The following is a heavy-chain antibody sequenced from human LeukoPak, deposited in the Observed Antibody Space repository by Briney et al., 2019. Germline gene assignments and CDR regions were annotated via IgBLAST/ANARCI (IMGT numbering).Heavy chain of an antibody. D-gene: IGHD3-3*01. CDR3: ARRGLIDFWSGAIPRWFDP. CDR1: GGSFSGYY. J-gene: IGHJ5*02. CDR2: INHSGST. V-gene: IGHV4-34*01. Sequence: SETLSLTCAVYGGSFSGYYWSWIRQPPGKGLEWIGEINHSGSTNCNPSLKSRVTISVDTSKNQFSLKLSSVTAADTAVYYCARRGLIDFWSGAIPRWFDPWGQGTLVTVSS.